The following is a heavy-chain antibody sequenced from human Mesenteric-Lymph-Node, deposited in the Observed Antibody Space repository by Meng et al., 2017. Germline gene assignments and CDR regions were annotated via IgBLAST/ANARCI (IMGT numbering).Heavy chain of an antibody. CDR1: GYTFTSYG. CDR3: ARVRYCSSTSCYAFDI. D-gene: IGHD2-2*01. Sequence: ASVKVSCKASGYTFTSYGISWVRQATGQGLEWMGWMNPNSGNTGYAQKFQGRVTITRNTSISTAYMELSSLRSEDTAVYYCARVRYCSSTSCYAFDIWGQGTMVTVSS. J-gene: IGHJ3*02. V-gene: IGHV1-8*03. CDR2: MNPNSGNT.